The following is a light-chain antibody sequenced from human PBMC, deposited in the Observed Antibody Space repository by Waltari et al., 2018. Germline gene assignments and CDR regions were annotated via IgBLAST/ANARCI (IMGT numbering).Light chain of an antibody. CDR1: KLGDKY. Sequence: SYELTQPPSVSVSPGQTAIITCSGDKLGDKYASWYQHKPGQSPILVMYEDNKRPSGIPGRFSASNSGNTATLTISGTQATDEADYYCQAWDSSVVFGGGTKLTVL. CDR3: QAWDSSVV. CDR2: EDN. V-gene: IGLV3-1*01. J-gene: IGLJ2*01.